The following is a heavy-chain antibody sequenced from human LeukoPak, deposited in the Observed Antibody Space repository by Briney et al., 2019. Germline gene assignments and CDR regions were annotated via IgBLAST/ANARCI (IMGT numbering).Heavy chain of an antibody. CDR2: INPSGGST. J-gene: IGHJ5*02. D-gene: IGHD1-26*01. CDR1: GYTFTSYY. Sequence: ASEKVSCKASGYTFTSYYMHWVRQAPGQGLEWMGIINPSGGSTNYAQKFQGRVTMTRDTSTSTVYMELSSLRSEDTAVYYCAREIGSYFSFCDPWGQGTLVTVSS. CDR3: AREIGSYFSFCDP. V-gene: IGHV1-46*01.